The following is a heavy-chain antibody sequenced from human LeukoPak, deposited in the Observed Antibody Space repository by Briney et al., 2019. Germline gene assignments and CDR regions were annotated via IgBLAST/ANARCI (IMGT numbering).Heavy chain of an antibody. V-gene: IGHV6-1*01. J-gene: IGHJ5*02. Sequence: SQTLSLTCAISGDSVSSNSVTWNWIRQSPSRGLEWLGRTYYRSTWYNDYAVSVRGRITVNPDTSRNQFSLRLNSVTPEDTAVYYCARRLTQYDCFDPWGQGILVTVSS. CDR1: GDSVSSNSVT. D-gene: IGHD2-2*01. CDR3: ARRLTQYDCFDP. CDR2: TYYRSTWYN.